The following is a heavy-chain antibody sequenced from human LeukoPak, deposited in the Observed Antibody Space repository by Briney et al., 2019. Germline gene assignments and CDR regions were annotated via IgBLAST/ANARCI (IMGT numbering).Heavy chain of an antibody. Sequence: SVKVSCKASGGTFSSYAISWVRQAPGQGLEWMGGIIPIFGTANYAQKFQGRVTVTSDTSAATAYVELNSLTSEGTAVYYCARERWHCRVNCYSVYYYALDVWGQGTTVTVSS. V-gene: IGHV1-69*05. D-gene: IGHD2-15*01. J-gene: IGHJ6*02. CDR2: IIPIFGTA. CDR1: GGTFSSYA. CDR3: ARERWHCRVNCYSVYYYALDV.